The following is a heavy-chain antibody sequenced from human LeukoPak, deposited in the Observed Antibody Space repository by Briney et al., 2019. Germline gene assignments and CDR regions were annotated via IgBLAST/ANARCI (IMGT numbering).Heavy chain of an antibody. D-gene: IGHD6-19*01. V-gene: IGHV4-30-4*01. CDR3: ARVHRIAVAGNQTDY. CDR1: GGSISSGDYY. J-gene: IGHJ4*02. Sequence: PSETLSLTCTVSGGSISSGDYYWGWIRQPPGKGLEWIGYIYYSGSTYYNPSLKSRVTISVDTSKNQFSLKLSSVTAADTAVYYCARVHRIAVAGNQTDYWGQGTLVTVSS. CDR2: IYYSGST.